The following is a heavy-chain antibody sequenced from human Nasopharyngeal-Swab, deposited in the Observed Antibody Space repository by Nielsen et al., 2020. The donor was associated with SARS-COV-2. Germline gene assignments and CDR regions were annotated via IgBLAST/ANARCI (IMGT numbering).Heavy chain of an antibody. CDR1: GFTFSDSA. D-gene: IGHD2-15*01. Sequence: GGSLRLSCAASGFTFSDSAIHWVRQASGTGLEWVGRVRSNSNNYATAYSASVKGRFIIFRDDPTNTAYLQMNSLKTEDTSMYYCTRCGGGCYSGRDYWGQGTLVTVSS. J-gene: IGHJ4*02. CDR3: TRCGGGCYSGRDY. CDR2: VRSNSNNYAT. V-gene: IGHV3-73*01.